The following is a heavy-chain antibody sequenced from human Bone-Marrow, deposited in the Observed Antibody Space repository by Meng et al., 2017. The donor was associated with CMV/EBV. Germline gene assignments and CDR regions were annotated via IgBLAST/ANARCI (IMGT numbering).Heavy chain of an antibody. Sequence: GCGGCLGLSGGSLSLSCAASGFAFRKYWIHWVRQGPGKGLVWGSRISGDGRTTSYADSVKGRFTISRDNAKNTLYLQMNSLGVEDTAVYYCARGVGESLGWEMGYWGQGILVTVSS. J-gene: IGHJ4*02. CDR2: ISGDGRTT. CDR3: ARGVGESLGWEMGY. CDR1: GFAFRKYW. V-gene: IGHV3-74*02. D-gene: IGHD1-26*01.